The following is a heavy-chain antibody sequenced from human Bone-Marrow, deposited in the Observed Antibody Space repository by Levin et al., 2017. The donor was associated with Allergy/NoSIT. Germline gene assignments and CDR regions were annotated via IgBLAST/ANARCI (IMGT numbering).Heavy chain of an antibody. CDR2: IWYDGSNK. CDR1: GFTFSSSG. CDR3: ARLLVLRNSGYDWFNDY. J-gene: IGHJ4*02. V-gene: IGHV3-33*01. D-gene: IGHD5-12*01. Sequence: LSLTCAASGFTFSSSGMHWVRQAPGKGLEWVAVIWYDGSNKYYADSVKGRFTISRDNSKNTLYLQMNSLRAEDTAVYYCARLLVLRNSGYDWFNDYWGQGTLVTVSS.